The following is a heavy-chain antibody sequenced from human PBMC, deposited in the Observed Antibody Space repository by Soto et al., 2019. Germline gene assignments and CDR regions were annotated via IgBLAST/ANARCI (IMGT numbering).Heavy chain of an antibody. CDR1: GGSFSGYY. CDR2: INHSGST. Sequence: SETLSLTCAVYGGSFSGYYWSWIRQPPGKGLEWIGEINHSGSTNYNPSLKSRVTISVDPSKNQFSLKLSSVTAADTAVYYCARAPFSSGWYAFDIWGQGTMVTVSS. V-gene: IGHV4-34*01. D-gene: IGHD6-19*01. J-gene: IGHJ3*02. CDR3: ARAPFSSGWYAFDI.